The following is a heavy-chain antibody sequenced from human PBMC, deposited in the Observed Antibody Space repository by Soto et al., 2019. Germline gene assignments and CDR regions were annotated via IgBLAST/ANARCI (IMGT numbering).Heavy chain of an antibody. D-gene: IGHD2-2*01. CDR3: ARSQGSSTSLEIYYYYDYGMDV. Sequence: QVQLVQSGAEVKKPGSSVKVSCKASGGTFSSYAISWVRQAPGQGLEWMGGIIPISGTANYAQKFQGRVTITADESTSTAYIELSSLRSEDTAVYYCARSQGSSTSLEIYYYYDYGMDVWGQGTTVTVSS. V-gene: IGHV1-69*01. CDR2: IIPISGTA. J-gene: IGHJ6*02. CDR1: GGTFSSYA.